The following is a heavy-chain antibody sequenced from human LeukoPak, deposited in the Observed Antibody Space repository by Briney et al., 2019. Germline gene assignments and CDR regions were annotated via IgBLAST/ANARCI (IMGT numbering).Heavy chain of an antibody. CDR3: ARRIAVAGTLWHFDY. CDR2: ISSSSSYI. Sequence: KPGGSLRLSCAASGFTFSSYGMNWVRQAPGKGLEWVSSISSSSSYIYYADSVKGRFTISRDNAKNSLYLQMNSLRAEDTAVYYCARRIAVAGTLWHFDYWGQGTLVTVSS. D-gene: IGHD6-19*01. CDR1: GFTFSSYG. V-gene: IGHV3-21*01. J-gene: IGHJ4*02.